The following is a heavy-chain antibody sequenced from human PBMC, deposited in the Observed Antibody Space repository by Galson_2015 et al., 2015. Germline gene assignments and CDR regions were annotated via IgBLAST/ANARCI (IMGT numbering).Heavy chain of an antibody. V-gene: IGHV3-15*01. CDR2: IKSKTDGGTT. CDR3: TKRIFVVETAIIEN. CDR1: GFTFSNAW. D-gene: IGHD2-21*02. J-gene: IGHJ4*02. Sequence: SLRLSCAASGFTFSNAWMSWVRQAPGKGLEWVGRIKSKTDGGTTDYAAPVKGRFTISRDDSKNTLYLQMDSLKTEDTAVYYCTKRIFVVETAIIENWGQGTLVTVSS.